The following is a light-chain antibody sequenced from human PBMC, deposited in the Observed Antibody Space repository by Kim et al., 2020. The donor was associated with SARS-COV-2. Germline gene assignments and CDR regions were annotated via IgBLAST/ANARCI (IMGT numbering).Light chain of an antibody. Sequence: SPGEGATLSCRASQSLLSTSLAWYQQKSGQAPRLLIYAASSRATGVPDRFSGSGSGTDFTLTISSLEPEDFAVYYCQQRSNWLLTFGPGTKVDIK. CDR3: QQRSNWLLT. V-gene: IGKV3D-20*02. J-gene: IGKJ3*01. CDR2: AAS. CDR1: QSLLSTS.